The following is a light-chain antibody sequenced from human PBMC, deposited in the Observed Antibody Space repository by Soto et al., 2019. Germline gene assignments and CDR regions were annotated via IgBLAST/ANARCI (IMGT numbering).Light chain of an antibody. CDR3: CSYAGDTTFFV. CDR1: SSDVGSYYP. Sequence: QSALTQPASMSGSPGQSITISCTGTSSDVGSYYPVSWFQQHPGKAPKLIIYEVNKRPSGVSDRFSGSKSGNTASLTISGLQAAVEAEYYCCSYAGDTTFFVFGTGTRSPS. J-gene: IGLJ1*01. CDR2: EVN. V-gene: IGLV2-23*02.